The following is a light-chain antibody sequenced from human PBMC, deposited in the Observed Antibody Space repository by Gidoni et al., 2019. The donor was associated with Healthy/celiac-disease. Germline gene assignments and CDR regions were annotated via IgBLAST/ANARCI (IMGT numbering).Light chain of an antibody. CDR1: QSVSSSY. CDR3: QQYGSSLFT. V-gene: IGKV3-20*01. CDR2: GAS. J-gene: IGKJ3*01. Sequence: EIVLTQSPGTLPLSPGERATLSCRASQSVSSSYLAWYQQKPGQAPRLLIYGASSRATGIPDRFSGSGSGTDFTLTISRLEPEDFAVYYCQQYGSSLFTFGPGTKVEIK.